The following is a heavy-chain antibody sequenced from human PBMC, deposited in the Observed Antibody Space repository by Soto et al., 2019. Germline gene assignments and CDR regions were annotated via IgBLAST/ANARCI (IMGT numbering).Heavy chain of an antibody. V-gene: IGHV3-13*01. Sequence: GGSLRLSCAASGFTFSSYDMHWVRQATGKGLEWVSAIGTAGDTYYPGSVKGRFTISRENAKNSLYLQMNSLRAGDTAVYYCASVPRIAAAAHRGYGMDVWGHGTTVTVSS. CDR2: IGTAGDT. CDR1: GFTFSSYD. CDR3: ASVPRIAAAAHRGYGMDV. J-gene: IGHJ6*02. D-gene: IGHD6-13*01.